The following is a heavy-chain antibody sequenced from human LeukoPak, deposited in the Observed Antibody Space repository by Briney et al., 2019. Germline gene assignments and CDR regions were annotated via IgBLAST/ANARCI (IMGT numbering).Heavy chain of an antibody. V-gene: IGHV3-48*03. CDR1: GFTFSSYE. J-gene: IGHJ4*02. CDR3: ARVSLRAGGPYFDY. Sequence: GGSLRLSCAASGFTFSSYEMNWVRQAPGKGLEWVSYISSSGSTIYYADSVKGRFTISRDNAKNSLYLQMNSLRAEDTAVYYCARVSLRAGGPYFDYWGQGTLVTVP. D-gene: IGHD3-10*01. CDR2: ISSSGSTI.